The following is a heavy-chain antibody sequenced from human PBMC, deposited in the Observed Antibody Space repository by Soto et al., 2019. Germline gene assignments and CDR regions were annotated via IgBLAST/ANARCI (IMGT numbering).Heavy chain of an antibody. CDR2: INPSGGST. J-gene: IGHJ4*02. V-gene: IGHV1-46*03. CDR3: ARVGMTTFDF. Sequence: QVQLVQSGAEVKKPGASVKVSCKASGYTFTSYYMHWVRQAPGQGFEWMGIINPSGGSTTYVQTFQGRVTMTRDTSTSTVYMELSSLRFDDTAVYYCARVGMTTFDFWGQGTLVTASS. D-gene: IGHD4-4*01. CDR1: GYTFTSYY.